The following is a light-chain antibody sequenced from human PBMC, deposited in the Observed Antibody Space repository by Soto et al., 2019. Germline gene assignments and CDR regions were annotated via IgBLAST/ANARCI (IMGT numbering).Light chain of an antibody. CDR2: GAS. Sequence: EIVLTQSPRTLSLSPGERATLSCRASQSVSSSYLAWYQQRPGQAPRLLIFGASSRATGIPDRFSGSGSGTYFTLTISRLEPEDFAVYYCQQYVSSRLMYTLGQGTNLEIK. CDR1: QSVSSSY. V-gene: IGKV3-20*01. CDR3: QQYVSSRLMYT. J-gene: IGKJ2*01.